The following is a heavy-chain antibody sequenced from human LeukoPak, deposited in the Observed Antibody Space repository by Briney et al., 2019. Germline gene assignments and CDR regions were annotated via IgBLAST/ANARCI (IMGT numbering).Heavy chain of an antibody. CDR2: IYYSGST. V-gene: IGHV4-39*01. J-gene: IGHJ4*02. Sequence: PSETLSLTCTVSGGSISSSSYCWGWIRQPPGKGLEWIGSIYYSGSTYYNPSLKSRVTISVDTSKNQFSLKLSSVTAADTAVYYCARYCSGGSCYSGFDYWGQGTLVTVSS. CDR1: GGSISSSSYC. CDR3: ARYCSGGSCYSGFDY. D-gene: IGHD2-15*01.